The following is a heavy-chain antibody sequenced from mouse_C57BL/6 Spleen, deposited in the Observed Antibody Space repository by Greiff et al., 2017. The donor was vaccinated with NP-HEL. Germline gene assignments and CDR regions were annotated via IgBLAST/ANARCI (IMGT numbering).Heavy chain of an antibody. Sequence: VQLKQSGGDLVKPGGSLKLSCAASGFTFSSYGMSWVRQTPDKRLEWVATLSSGGSYTYYPDSVKGRFTISRDNAKNTLYLQMSSLKSEDTAMYYCARFVTAYFDYWGQGTTLTVSS. D-gene: IGHD2-1*01. CDR1: GFTFSSYG. CDR3: ARFVTAYFDY. V-gene: IGHV5-6*01. CDR2: LSSGGSYT. J-gene: IGHJ2*01.